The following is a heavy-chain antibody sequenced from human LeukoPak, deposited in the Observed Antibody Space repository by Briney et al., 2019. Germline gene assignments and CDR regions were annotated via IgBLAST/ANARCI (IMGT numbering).Heavy chain of an antibody. Sequence: PGGSLRLSCVGSGFSLSTYEMNWVRQAPGKGLEWVSYISSSGSTIHYADSVKGRFTISRDNAKNSLYLQMNSLRAEDTAVYYCAELGITMIGGVWGKGTTVTISS. V-gene: IGHV3-48*03. CDR2: ISSSGSTI. J-gene: IGHJ6*04. D-gene: IGHD3-10*02. CDR3: AELGITMIGGV. CDR1: GFSLSTYE.